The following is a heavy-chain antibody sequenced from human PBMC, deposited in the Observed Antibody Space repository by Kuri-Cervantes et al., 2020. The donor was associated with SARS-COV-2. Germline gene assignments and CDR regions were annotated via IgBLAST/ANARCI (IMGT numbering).Heavy chain of an antibody. D-gene: IGHD7-27*01. CDR1: GYSISSGYY. CDR3: AGTEILLGNWFDP. CDR2: IYHSGST. J-gene: IGHJ5*02. Sequence: SETLSLTCAVSGYSISSGYYWGWIRQPPGKGLEWIGSIYHSGSTYYNPSLKSRVTISVDTSKNQFSLKLSSVTAADTAVYYCAGTEILLGNWFDPWGQGTLVTVSS. V-gene: IGHV4-38-2*01.